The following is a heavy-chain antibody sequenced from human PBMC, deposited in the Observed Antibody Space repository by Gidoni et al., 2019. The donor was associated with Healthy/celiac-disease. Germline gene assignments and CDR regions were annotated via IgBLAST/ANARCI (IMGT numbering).Heavy chain of an antibody. V-gene: IGHV3-15*01. D-gene: IGHD4-17*01. CDR1: GFTFLNDW. Sequence: VQLVESGGGLLEPGGSLRLSCAASGFTFLNDWRSWVRHAPGKGLEWVGRSKSKTDGGTTDYAAPVKGRFTISRDDSKNTLYLQMNSLKTEDTAVYYCTSSRPTVVTPDWYFDLWGRGTLVTVSS. J-gene: IGHJ2*01. CDR2: SKSKTDGGTT. CDR3: TSSRPTVVTPDWYFDL.